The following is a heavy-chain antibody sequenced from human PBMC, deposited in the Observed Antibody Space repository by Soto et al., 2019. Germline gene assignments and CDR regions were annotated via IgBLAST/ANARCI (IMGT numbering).Heavy chain of an antibody. J-gene: IGHJ4*02. CDR3: ASRIRYYDILTGYYRPYYFDY. Sequence: QVQLQESGPGLVKPSQTLSLTCTVSGGSISSGGYYWSWIRQHPGKGLEWIGYIYYSGSTYYNPSLKSRVTISVDTSKNQFSLKLSSVTAADTAVYYCASRIRYYDILTGYYRPYYFDYWGQGTLVTVSS. CDR1: GGSISSGGYY. D-gene: IGHD3-9*01. V-gene: IGHV4-31*03. CDR2: IYYSGST.